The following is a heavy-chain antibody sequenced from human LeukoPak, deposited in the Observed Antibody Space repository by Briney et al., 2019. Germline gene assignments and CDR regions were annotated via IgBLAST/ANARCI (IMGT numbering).Heavy chain of an antibody. CDR2: IWYDGSRK. J-gene: IGHJ4*02. V-gene: IGHV3-33*06. D-gene: IGHD6-13*01. CDR1: GFTFSAYG. Sequence: GGSLRLSCAASGFTFSAYGMHWARQAPGKGLEWVAVIWYDGSRKYYADSVKGRFTISRDNSKNTLYLQMNSLRAEDTAVYYCAQVECRSRCSEGDYWGQGTLVTVSS. CDR3: AQVECRSRCSEGDY.